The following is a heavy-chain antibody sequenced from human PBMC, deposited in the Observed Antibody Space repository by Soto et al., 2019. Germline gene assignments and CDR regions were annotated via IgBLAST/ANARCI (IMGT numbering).Heavy chain of an antibody. V-gene: IGHV3-23*01. CDR3: ARRGSGSYYDY. J-gene: IGHJ4*02. CDR1: GFTFSSYA. Sequence: EVQLLESGGGLVQPGGSLRLSCAASGFTFSSYAMHWVRQAPGQGLEWVTVISGSGGSTYYADAVKGGFTISRDNSKNTLYLQMNRLRAEDTAVYYCARRGSGSYYDYWGQGTLVTVSS. D-gene: IGHD2-15*01. CDR2: ISGSGGST.